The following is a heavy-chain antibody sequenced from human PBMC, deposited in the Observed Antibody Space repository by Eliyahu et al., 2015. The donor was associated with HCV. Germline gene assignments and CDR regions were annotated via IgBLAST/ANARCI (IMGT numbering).Heavy chain of an antibody. CDR2: LYGSGST. V-gene: IGHV4-4*07. CDR1: GASVSTYY. Sequence: QVQLQESGPGLVRPSETXSLTCXVSGASVSTYYWXWIRQXAGKGLECIGRLYGSGSTNYSPSLKSRVIMSVDTSKNQFSLRLNSVTAADTAVYYCARVQSADSNALDYWGQGTLVTVSS. J-gene: IGHJ4*02. CDR3: ARVQSADSNALDY. D-gene: IGHD4-11*01.